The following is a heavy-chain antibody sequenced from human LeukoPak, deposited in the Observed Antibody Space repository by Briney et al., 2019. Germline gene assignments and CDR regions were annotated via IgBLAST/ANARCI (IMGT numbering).Heavy chain of an antibody. J-gene: IGHJ3*02. V-gene: IGHV3-7*03. Sequence: PGGSLRLSCAASGFSLNNYWMMWVRQAPGKGLEWVANIKSDGSDKYYVDSVKGRFTISRDNARNSLFLQMSSLRADDTATYYCATDPPWGSDVFDMWGRGTMVTVSS. D-gene: IGHD7-27*01. CDR2: IKSDGSDK. CDR1: GFSLNNYW. CDR3: ATDPPWGSDVFDM.